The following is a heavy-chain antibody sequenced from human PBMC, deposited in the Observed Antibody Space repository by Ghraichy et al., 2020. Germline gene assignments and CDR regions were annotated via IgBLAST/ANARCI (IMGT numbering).Heavy chain of an antibody. D-gene: IGHD2-15*01. CDR1: GFTFSSYS. Sequence: GGSLRLSCAASGFTFSSYSMNWVRQAPGKGLEWVSSISSSSSYIYYADSVKGRFTISRDNAKNSLYLQMNSLRAEDTAVYYCAGGSGGHPYYYYYGMDVWGQGTTVTVSS. V-gene: IGHV3-21*01. J-gene: IGHJ6*02. CDR3: AGGSGGHPYYYYYGMDV. CDR2: ISSSSSYI.